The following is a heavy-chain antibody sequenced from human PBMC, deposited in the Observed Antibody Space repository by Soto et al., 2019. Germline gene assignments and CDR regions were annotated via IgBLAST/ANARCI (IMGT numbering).Heavy chain of an antibody. CDR1: GYSISSGYY. Sequence: SETLSLTCAVSGYSISSGYYWGCIRQPPGKGLEWIGSIYHSGSTYYNPSLKSRVTISVDTSKNQFSLKLSSVTAADTAVYYCARTLTEITIFGVVMKAYYFDYWGQGTLVTVSS. CDR2: IYHSGST. CDR3: ARTLTEITIFGVVMKAYYFDY. J-gene: IGHJ4*02. D-gene: IGHD3-3*01. V-gene: IGHV4-38-2*01.